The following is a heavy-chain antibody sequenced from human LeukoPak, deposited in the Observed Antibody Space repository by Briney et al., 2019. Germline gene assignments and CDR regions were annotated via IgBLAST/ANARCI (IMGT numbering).Heavy chain of an antibody. Sequence: SQTLSLTCTVSGGSISSGGYYWSWIRQHPGKGLEWIGYIYYSGSTYYNPSLKSRVTVSVDTSKNQFSLKLSSVTAADTAVYYCARVSHFRGYSGYDRRYYFDYWGQGTLVTVSS. V-gene: IGHV4-31*03. J-gene: IGHJ4*02. D-gene: IGHD5-12*01. CDR3: ARVSHFRGYSGYDRRYYFDY. CDR1: GGSISSGGYY. CDR2: IYYSGST.